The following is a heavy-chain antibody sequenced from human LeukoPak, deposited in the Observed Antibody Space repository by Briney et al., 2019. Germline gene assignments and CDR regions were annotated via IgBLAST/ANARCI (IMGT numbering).Heavy chain of an antibody. D-gene: IGHD2-2*01. CDR1: GGSISSYY. J-gene: IGHJ5*02. V-gene: IGHV4-4*07. Sequence: SETLSLTCTVSGGSISSYYWSWIRQPAGKGLEWIGRIYTSGSTNYNPSLKSRVTMSVDTSKNQFSLKLSSVTAADTAVYYCARSGDIVVVPAAYDNWFDPWGQGTLVTVSS. CDR3: ARSGDIVVVPAAYDNWFDP. CDR2: IYTSGST.